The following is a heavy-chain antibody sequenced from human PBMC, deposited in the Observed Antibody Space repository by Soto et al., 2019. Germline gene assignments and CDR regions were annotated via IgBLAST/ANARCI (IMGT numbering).Heavy chain of an antibody. CDR1: GFTFSSVG. Sequence: QVQVVESGGGVVQPGRSLRLSCAASGFTFSSVGMHWVRQAPGKGLEWVSLIWYDGSKKSYGDSVKGRFTISRDNSRNTVYLQMNSLRADDTAFYYCARDASYYSLWSGYYPSRNGMDVFGQWTTVTVSS. J-gene: IGHJ6*02. CDR2: IWYDGSKK. CDR3: ARDASYYSLWSGYYPSRNGMDV. V-gene: IGHV3-33*01. D-gene: IGHD3-3*01.